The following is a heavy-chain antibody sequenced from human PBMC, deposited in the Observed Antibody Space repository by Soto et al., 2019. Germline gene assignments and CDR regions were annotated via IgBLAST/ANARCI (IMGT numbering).Heavy chain of an antibody. J-gene: IGHJ4*02. Sequence: ASVKVSCKASGYTFTSYDINWVRQATGQGLEWMGWMNPNSGNTGYAQKFQGRVTMTRNTSISTAYMELNSLRAEDTAVYYCARDRAYYDFWSGYPKDSAIDYWGQGTLVTVSS. D-gene: IGHD3-3*01. CDR2: MNPNSGNT. V-gene: IGHV1-8*01. CDR3: ARDRAYYDFWSGYPKDSAIDY. CDR1: GYTFTSYD.